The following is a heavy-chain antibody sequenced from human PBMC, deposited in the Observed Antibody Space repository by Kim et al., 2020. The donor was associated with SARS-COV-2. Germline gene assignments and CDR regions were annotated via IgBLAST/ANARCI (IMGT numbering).Heavy chain of an antibody. Sequence: GGSLRLSCAASGFTFRSYAVHWVRQAPGKGLQWFSSVHGGGVNKYYADSVKGRFTISRDDSKNTAYLHMTSLRAEDTAIYYCTNLRYGFWGQGSLLTVSS. CDR1: GFTFRSYA. D-gene: IGHD3-16*01. J-gene: IGHJ4*02. CDR2: VHGGGVNK. CDR3: TNLRYGF. V-gene: IGHV3-23*01.